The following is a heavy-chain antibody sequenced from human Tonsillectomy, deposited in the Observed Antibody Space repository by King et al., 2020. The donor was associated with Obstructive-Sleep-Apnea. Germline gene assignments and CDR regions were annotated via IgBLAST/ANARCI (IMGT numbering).Heavy chain of an antibody. CDR3: VRDPNWGSGY. CDR2: ITADGAMP. D-gene: IGHD7-27*01. V-gene: IGHV3-23*04. J-gene: IGHJ4*02. Sequence: VQLVESGGGLVQPGGSTRLSCAASGFPFSGYVMSWVRQAPGKGLDWVASITADGAMPAYADFAQGRFTISRDNSENTLYVQMNRLRVEDTATYYCVRDPNWGSGYWGQGILVIVSS. CDR1: GFPFSGYV.